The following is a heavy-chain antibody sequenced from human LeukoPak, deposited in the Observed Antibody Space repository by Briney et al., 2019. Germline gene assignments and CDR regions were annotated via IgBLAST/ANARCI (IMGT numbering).Heavy chain of an antibody. Sequence: GGSLRLSCAASGFTFSYYGMSWVRQAPGKGLEWVSGINWNGGSTGYADSVKGRFTISRDNAKNSLYLQMNSLRAEDTALYYCARDLEGLRLGELSLSAFDIWGQGTMVTVSS. CDR1: GFTFSYYG. CDR3: ARDLEGLRLGELSLSAFDI. J-gene: IGHJ3*02. V-gene: IGHV3-20*04. D-gene: IGHD3-16*02. CDR2: INWNGGST.